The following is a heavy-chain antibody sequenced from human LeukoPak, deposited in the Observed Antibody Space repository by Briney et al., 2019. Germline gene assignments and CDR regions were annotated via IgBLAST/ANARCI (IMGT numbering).Heavy chain of an antibody. CDR3: ARAGHNSDSGGYDF. CDR2: IDPDTGDT. CDR1: GYTFIDHY. Sequence: ASVKVSCKPSGYTFIDHYLHWVRQAPGQGLESMGWIDPDTGDTNYPQKFQGRLTMTRDTSSGTAYMELNRLRSDDTAVYYCARAGHNSDSGGYDFWGLGTLVTVSS. V-gene: IGHV1-2*02. J-gene: IGHJ4*02. D-gene: IGHD3-22*01.